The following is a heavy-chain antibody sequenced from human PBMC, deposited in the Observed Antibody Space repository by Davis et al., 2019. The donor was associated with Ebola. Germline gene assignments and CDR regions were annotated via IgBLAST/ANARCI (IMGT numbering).Heavy chain of an antibody. CDR2: FHPADADT. D-gene: IGHD3-22*01. V-gene: IGHV1-24*01. J-gene: IGHJ4*02. Sequence: ASVKVSCKVSGSTLTELSTHWVRQAPGKGLEWMGGFHPADADTIYAQKFQGRITMTEDTSSDTAFMELSSLRSEDTAVYYCAKDRYYDNNPLYYESECWGQGTLVTVSS. CDR3: AKDRYYDNNPLYYESEC. CDR1: GSTLTELS.